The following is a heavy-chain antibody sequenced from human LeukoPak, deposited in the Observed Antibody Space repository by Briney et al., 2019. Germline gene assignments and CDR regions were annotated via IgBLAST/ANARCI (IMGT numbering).Heavy chain of an antibody. CDR1: GGSTSSYY. V-gene: IGHV4-59*01. CDR3: ARTTSAYVFDY. D-gene: IGHD3-10*02. CDR2: IFHSGIT. J-gene: IGHJ4*02. Sequence: SETLSLTCSVSGGSTSSYYWSWIRQAPGKGLEWIGYIFHSGITNYNPSLKSRVTISVDTSRNQFSLKLDSVTAADTAVYYCARTTSAYVFDYWGQGTLVTVSS.